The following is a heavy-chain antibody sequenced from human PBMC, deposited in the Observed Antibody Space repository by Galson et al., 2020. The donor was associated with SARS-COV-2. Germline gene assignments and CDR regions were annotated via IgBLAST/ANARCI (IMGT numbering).Heavy chain of an antibody. Sequence: TGGSLRLSCAASGFTFSSYAMHWVRQAPGKGLEWVAVISYDGSNKYYADSVKGRFTISRDNSKNTLYLQMNSLRAEDTAVYYCARDQEQWGYFQHWGQGTLVTVSS. V-gene: IGHV3-30-3*01. D-gene: IGHD6-19*01. CDR2: ISYDGSNK. CDR3: ARDQEQWGYFQH. CDR1: GFTFSSYA. J-gene: IGHJ1*01.